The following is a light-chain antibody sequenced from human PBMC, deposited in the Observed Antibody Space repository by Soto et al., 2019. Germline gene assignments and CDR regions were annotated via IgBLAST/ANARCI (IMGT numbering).Light chain of an antibody. V-gene: IGKV3-15*01. CDR3: HQYNNWPQT. Sequence: EIVMTQSPATPSVSPGERASLSCRASQSVSSNLAWYQQKPGQAPRLLIYGASSRATGIPARFSGSGSGTEFTLTISSLQSEDFAVYYCHQYNNWPQTFGQGTKV. CDR1: QSVSSN. CDR2: GAS. J-gene: IGKJ1*01.